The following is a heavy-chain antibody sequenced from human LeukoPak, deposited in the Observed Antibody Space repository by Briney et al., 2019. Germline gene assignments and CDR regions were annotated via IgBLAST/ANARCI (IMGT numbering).Heavy chain of an antibody. CDR3: ARDRNTDFWSGYYTNYFDY. V-gene: IGHV3-7*01. Sequence: GGSPRLSCAASGFTFSNAWMSWVRHAPGKGLEWVATIKQDGGEKYYVDSVKGRFAISRDNAKNSLSLQMSSLRAEDTAVYYCARDRNTDFWSGYYTNYFDYWGQGTLVIVSS. J-gene: IGHJ4*02. CDR2: IKQDGGEK. D-gene: IGHD3-3*01. CDR1: GFTFSNAW.